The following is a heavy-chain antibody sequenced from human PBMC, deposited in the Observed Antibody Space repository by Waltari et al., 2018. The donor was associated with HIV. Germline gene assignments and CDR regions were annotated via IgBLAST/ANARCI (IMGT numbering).Heavy chain of an antibody. CDR2: INHSGST. D-gene: IGHD3-3*01. CDR1: GGSFSGYY. V-gene: IGHV4-34*01. CDR3: ARGQDYDFWSGYYYDY. Sequence: QVQLQQWGAGLLKPSETLSLTCAVYGGSFSGYYWSWIRQPPGKGLEWIGEINHSGSTNYNPSLKSRVTISVDTSKNQFSLNLSSVTAADTAVYYCARGQDYDFWSGYYYDYWGQGTLVTVSS. J-gene: IGHJ4*02.